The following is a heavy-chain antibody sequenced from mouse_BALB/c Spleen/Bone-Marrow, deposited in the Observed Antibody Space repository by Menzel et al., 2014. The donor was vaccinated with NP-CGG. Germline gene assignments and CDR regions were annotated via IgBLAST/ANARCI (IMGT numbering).Heavy chain of an antibody. CDR3: ARGITTGYFDY. Sequence: VKLQESGAELVRPGTLVKVSCKASGYAFTNYLIEWVKQRPGQGLEWIGVINPGSGGTNYNEKFKGKATLTADKSSSTAYMQLSSLTSDDSAVYFCARGITTGYFDYWGQGTTLTVSS. D-gene: IGHD1-1*01. CDR1: GYAFTNYL. V-gene: IGHV1-54*01. J-gene: IGHJ2*01. CDR2: INPGSGGT.